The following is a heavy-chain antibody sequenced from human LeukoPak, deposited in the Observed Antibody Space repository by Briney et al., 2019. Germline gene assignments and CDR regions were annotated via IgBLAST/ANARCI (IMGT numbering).Heavy chain of an antibody. V-gene: IGHV3-74*01. CDR2: FNSDGSST. D-gene: IGHD1-26*01. CDR3: VREPGASYQAY. J-gene: IGHJ4*02. CDR1: GFTFSSYS. Sequence: PGGSLRLSCAASGFTFSSYSMHWVRHATGKGLVWVSGFNSDGSSTIYADSVKGRFTISRDNAKNTLYLQMNSLRAEDTAVYYCVREPGASYQAYWGQGTLVTVSS.